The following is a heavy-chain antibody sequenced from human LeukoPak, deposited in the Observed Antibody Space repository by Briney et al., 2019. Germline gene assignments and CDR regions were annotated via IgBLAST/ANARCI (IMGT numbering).Heavy chain of an antibody. CDR3: ARDLEYYDFWSGYLQHMDV. J-gene: IGHJ6*03. CDR2: INSDGSST. D-gene: IGHD3-3*01. CDR1: GFTFSSYW. V-gene: IGHV3-74*01. Sequence: GGSLRLSCAASGFTFSSYWMHWVRQAPGKGLVWVSRINSDGSSTSYADSVKGRFTISRDNAKNTLYLQMNSLRAEDTAVYYCARDLEYYDFWSGYLQHMDVWGKGTTATVSS.